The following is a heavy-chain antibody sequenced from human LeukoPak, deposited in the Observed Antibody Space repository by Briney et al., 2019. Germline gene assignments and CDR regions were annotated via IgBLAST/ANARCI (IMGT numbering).Heavy chain of an antibody. CDR2: HYYSGST. J-gene: IGHJ4*02. D-gene: IGHD2-15*01. CDR3: ARRYCSASSCYSSFEY. V-gene: IGHV4-59*08. Sequence: SETLSLTCSVSGGSISSYYWSWIPHPPGKGREWIGYHYYSGSTNYNPSLKSRVTISVDTSKNQFSLKLSSATADDTAVYYCARRYCSASSCYSSFEYWGQGSLGTVSS. CDR1: GGSISSYY.